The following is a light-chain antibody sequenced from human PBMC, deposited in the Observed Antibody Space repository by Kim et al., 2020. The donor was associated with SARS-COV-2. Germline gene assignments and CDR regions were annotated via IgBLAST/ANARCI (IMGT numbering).Light chain of an antibody. Sequence: QRVTISCSGSSSNIGRNCVYWYQQLPGAAPKLLIYENYQRRSGVPDRFSGSKSGTSASLAISGLRSEDEADYYCAAWDNSLSVHYVFGTGTKVTVL. V-gene: IGLV1-47*01. CDR1: SSNIGRNC. J-gene: IGLJ1*01. CDR3: AAWDNSLSVHYV. CDR2: ENY.